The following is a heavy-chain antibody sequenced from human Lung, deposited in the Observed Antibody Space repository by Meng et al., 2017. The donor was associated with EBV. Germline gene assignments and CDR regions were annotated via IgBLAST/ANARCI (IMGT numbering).Heavy chain of an antibody. D-gene: IGHD4-11*01. Sequence: QVRLKESGPRMMKPSETLSLTYTVSGGSINSYYWHWIRQPAGKGLEWIGRFHTSGGTKYNPSLKSRVTMSVDMSKSQLSLNLNSVTAADTAVYYCAADPLLDDYGNSFDYWGQGTLVTVSS. CDR1: GGSINSYY. CDR3: AADPLLDDYGNSFDY. V-gene: IGHV4-4*07. J-gene: IGHJ4*02. CDR2: FHTSGGT.